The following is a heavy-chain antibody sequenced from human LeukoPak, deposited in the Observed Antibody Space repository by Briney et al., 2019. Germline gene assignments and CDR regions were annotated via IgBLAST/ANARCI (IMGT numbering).Heavy chain of an antibody. V-gene: IGHV1-46*01. J-gene: IGHJ3*02. CDR3: ARGFAEEGTTTGAFDI. CDR2: INPTGGST. D-gene: IGHD1-7*01. CDR1: GYTFTSYY. Sequence: ASVKVSCKASGYTFTSYYMHWVRQAPGQGLEWMGLINPTGGSTGYAQKFQGRVTMTRDMSTSTAYMELRRLGSDDTAVYCARGFAEEGTTTGAFDIWGHGTMVTVSS.